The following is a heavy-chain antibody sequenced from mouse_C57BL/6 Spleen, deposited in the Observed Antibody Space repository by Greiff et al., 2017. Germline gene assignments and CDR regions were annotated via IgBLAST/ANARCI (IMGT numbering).Heavy chain of an antibody. V-gene: IGHV5-9*01. CDR3: ARPYNGSRGWYFDV. CDR2: LSGGGGNN. D-gene: IGHD1-1*01. J-gene: IGHJ1*03. CDR1: GFTFSSYT. Sequence: DVKLVESGGGLVKPGGSLKLSCAASGFTFSSYTMSWVRQTTEKRLEWVATLSGGGGNNYYPDSVKGRFTISRDTAKNTLYRLMSSLRSEDTALCYCARPYNGSRGWYFDVWGTGTTVTVSS.